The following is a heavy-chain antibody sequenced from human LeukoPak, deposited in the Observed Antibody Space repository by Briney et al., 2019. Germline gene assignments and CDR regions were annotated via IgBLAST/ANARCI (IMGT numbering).Heavy chain of an antibody. CDR3: ARDGSGRWDDAFDI. CDR2: IKQDGSEK. J-gene: IGHJ3*02. D-gene: IGHD3-10*01. V-gene: IGHV3-7*01. CDR1: GFTFSSYW. Sequence: GGSLRLSCAASGFTFSSYWMSWVRQAPGKGLEWVANIKQDGSEKYYVDSVKGRFTISRDNAKNSLYLQTNSLRAEDTAVYYCARDGSGRWDDAFDIWGQGTMVTVSS.